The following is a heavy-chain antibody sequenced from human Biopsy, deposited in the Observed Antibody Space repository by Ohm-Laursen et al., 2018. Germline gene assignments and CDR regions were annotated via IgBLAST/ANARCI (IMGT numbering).Heavy chain of an antibody. CDR3: ARDDAVTVIRGLYY. CDR1: GSSISSDY. J-gene: IGHJ4*02. CDR2: IYYSGST. V-gene: IGHV4-59*01. D-gene: IGHD2-21*02. Sequence: GTLSLTCTVSGSSISSDYWSWIRQTPGKGLEWIGYIYYSGSTNYNPSLKSRVTISVDTSKNQFSLRLNSVTAADTAVYYCARDDAVTVIRGLYYWGQGALVTVSS.